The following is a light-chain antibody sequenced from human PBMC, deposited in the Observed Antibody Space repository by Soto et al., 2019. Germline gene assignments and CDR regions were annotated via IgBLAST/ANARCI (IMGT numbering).Light chain of an antibody. Sequence: IVMTQSPATLSVSPGERASLSCRASQSISSNLAWYQQKPGQAPRLLIYGASTRATGIPARFSGSGSGTEFTLTITSLQSEDFAVYYCQQYTNWRTFGQGTKVEIK. V-gene: IGKV3-15*01. CDR3: QQYTNWRT. J-gene: IGKJ1*01. CDR1: QSISSN. CDR2: GAS.